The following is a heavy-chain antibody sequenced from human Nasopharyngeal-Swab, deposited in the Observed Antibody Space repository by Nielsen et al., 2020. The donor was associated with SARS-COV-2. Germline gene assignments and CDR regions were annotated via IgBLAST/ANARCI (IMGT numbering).Heavy chain of an antibody. CDR1: GGSISSSSYY. V-gene: IGHV4-39*07. J-gene: IGHJ6*02. Sequence: SETLSLTCTVSGGSISSSSYYWGWIRQPPGKGLEWIGSIYYSGSTYYNPSLKSRVTISVDTSKNQFSLKLSSVTAADTAVYYCARGKSVVPAAIATYYYYYGMDVWGQGTTVTVSS. CDR2: IYYSGST. CDR3: ARGKSVVPAAIATYYYYYGMDV. D-gene: IGHD2-2*01.